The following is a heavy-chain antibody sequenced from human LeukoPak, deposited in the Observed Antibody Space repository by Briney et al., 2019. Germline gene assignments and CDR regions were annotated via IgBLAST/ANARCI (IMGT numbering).Heavy chain of an antibody. CDR1: GFAFSSLS. V-gene: IGHV3-23*01. CDR3: AKDHGYCSGGSCPPFGY. D-gene: IGHD2-15*01. J-gene: IGHJ4*02. Sequence: GGSLRLSCVASGFAFSSLSMSWVRQAPGKGLEWVSAISGSGGSTYYADSVKGRFTISRDNSKNTLYLQMNSLRAEDTAVYYCAKDHGYCSGGSCPPFGYWGQGTLVTVSS. CDR2: ISGSGGST.